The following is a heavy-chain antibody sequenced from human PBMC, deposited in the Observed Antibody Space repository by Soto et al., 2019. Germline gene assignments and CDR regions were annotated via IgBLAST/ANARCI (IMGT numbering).Heavy chain of an antibody. J-gene: IGHJ3*02. CDR3: ARDRCTNGVCYGGLGAFDI. CDR1: GFTFSDYY. D-gene: IGHD2-8*01. Sequence: QVQLVESGGGLVKPGGSLRLSCAASGFTFSDYYMSWIRQAPGKGLEWVSYISSSGSTIYYADSVKGRFTISRDNAKNSLYPQMNSLRADDTAVYYCARDRCTNGVCYGGLGAFDIWGQGTMLTVSS. V-gene: IGHV3-11*01. CDR2: ISSSGSTI.